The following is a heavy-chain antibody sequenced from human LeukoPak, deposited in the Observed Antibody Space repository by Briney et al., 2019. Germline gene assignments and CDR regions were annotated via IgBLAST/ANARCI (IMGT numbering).Heavy chain of an antibody. D-gene: IGHD4-23*01. J-gene: IGHJ5*02. V-gene: IGHV4-59*01. Sequence: SETLSLTCTVSGGSISSYYWSWIRQPPGKGLEWIGYINYSGSTNYNPSLKSRVTISVDTSKNQFSLKLSSVTAADTAVYYCARDLGGNSGAFDPWGQGTLVTVSS. CDR1: GGSISSYY. CDR3: ARDLGGNSGAFDP. CDR2: INYSGST.